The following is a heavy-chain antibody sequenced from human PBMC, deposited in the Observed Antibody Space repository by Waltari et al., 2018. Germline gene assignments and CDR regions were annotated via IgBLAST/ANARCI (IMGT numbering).Heavy chain of an antibody. Sequence: EVQLLESGGGLVQPGGSLRLSCAASGFTFSSYAMSWVRQPPGKGLEWVSVIYSGGSSTYYADSVKGRFTISRDNSKNTLYLQMNSLRAEDTAVYYCAKTMAPRSPEYFQHWGQGTLVTVSS. J-gene: IGHJ1*01. CDR1: GFTFSSYA. CDR2: IYSGGSST. CDR3: AKTMAPRSPEYFQH. V-gene: IGHV3-23*03.